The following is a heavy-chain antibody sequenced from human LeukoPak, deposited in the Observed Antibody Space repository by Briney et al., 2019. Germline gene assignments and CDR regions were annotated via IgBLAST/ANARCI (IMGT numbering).Heavy chain of an antibody. Sequence: GGSLRLSCAASGFTLSNHWMTWVRQVPGRGPEWVANVNRDGSETYYLDSVKGRFTVSKDNAKNSLYLQMNSLRAEDTALYHCARNNGMDAWGQGTTVIVSS. CDR3: ARNNGMDA. CDR1: GFTLSNHW. V-gene: IGHV3-7*03. CDR2: VNRDGSET. J-gene: IGHJ6*02.